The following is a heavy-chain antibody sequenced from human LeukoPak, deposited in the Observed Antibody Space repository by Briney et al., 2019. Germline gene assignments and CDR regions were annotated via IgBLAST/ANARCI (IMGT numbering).Heavy chain of an antibody. CDR3: AGDLAVAGHDAFDI. D-gene: IGHD6-19*01. V-gene: IGHV4-31*03. CDR2: IYYSGST. J-gene: IGHJ3*02. Sequence: SQTLSLTCTVSGGSISSGGYYWSWIRQHPGKGLEWIGYIYYSGSTYYNPSLKSRVTISVDTSKNQFSLKLSSVTAADTAVYYCAGDLAVAGHDAFDIWGQGTMVTVSS. CDR1: GGSISSGGYY.